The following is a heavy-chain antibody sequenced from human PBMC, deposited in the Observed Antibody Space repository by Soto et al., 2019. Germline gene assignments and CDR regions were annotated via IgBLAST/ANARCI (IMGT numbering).Heavy chain of an antibody. V-gene: IGHV1-18*04. CDR1: GYTFTNYG. CDR2: ISAYNGNT. D-gene: IGHD3-10*01. J-gene: IGHJ5*01. Sequence: ASVKVSCKASGYTFTNYGISWVRQAPGQGLEWMGWISAYNGNTKYAQKFQGRVTMTTDTSTSTAYMELRSLRSDDTAVYYCARGVGSGSYYNQYNWFDPWGQGTTVTVSS. CDR3: ARGVGSGSYYNQYNWFDP.